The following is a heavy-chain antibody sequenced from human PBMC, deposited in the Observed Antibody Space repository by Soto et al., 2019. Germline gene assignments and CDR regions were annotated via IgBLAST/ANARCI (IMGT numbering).Heavy chain of an antibody. CDR2: ISYDGFSK. J-gene: IGHJ6*02. Sequence: HPGGSLRLSCAASGFIVSSYGMHWVRQAPGKWLEWVAVISYDGFSKFYADSVKGRFTISRENSKNTLYLQMHSLRAEDTALYYGAKVYGDFAYDFDAMEEWGQGTTENVS. CDR1: GFIVSSYG. CDR3: AKVYGDFAYDFDAMEE. D-gene: IGHD4-17*01. V-gene: IGHV3-30*18.